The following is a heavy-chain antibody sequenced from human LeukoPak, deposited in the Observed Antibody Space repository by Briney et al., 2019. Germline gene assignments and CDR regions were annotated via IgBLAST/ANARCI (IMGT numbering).Heavy chain of an antibody. D-gene: IGHD3-22*01. CDR1: GFTFSTYA. Sequence: GGSLRLSCAASGFTFSTYAMNWVRQAPGKGLEWVSAISGSGSSTYSADSVKGRFTISRDNSKNTLYLQMNSLRAEDTAVYYCAKMRGEGSGCFDYWGQGTLVTVSS. CDR2: ISGSGSST. V-gene: IGHV3-23*01. J-gene: IGHJ4*02. CDR3: AKMRGEGSGCFDY.